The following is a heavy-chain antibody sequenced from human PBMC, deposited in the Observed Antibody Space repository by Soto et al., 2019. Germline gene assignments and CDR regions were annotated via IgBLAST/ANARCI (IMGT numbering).Heavy chain of an antibody. J-gene: IGHJ5*02. CDR3: AKNQGVELVPLATVDWFDP. CDR2: ISGSGFKK. V-gene: IGHV3-23*01. Sequence: GRSLRLSCAASGFIFENFGMSWVRQAPGKGLEWISSISGSGFKKYYADSVKGRFTISRDNSKSTVYLELNNLSAEDTAVYHCAKNQGVELVPLATVDWFDPWGQGSVVTVSS. CDR1: GFIFENFG. D-gene: IGHD1-26*01.